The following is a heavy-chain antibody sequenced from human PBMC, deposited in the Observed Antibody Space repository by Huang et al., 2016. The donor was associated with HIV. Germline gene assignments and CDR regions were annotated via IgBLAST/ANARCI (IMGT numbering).Heavy chain of an antibody. CDR1: GGSFDDYF. CDR3: VRGSSYTKRHWFDP. Sequence: QVQLQQWGAGLLKPSETLSLTCAIYGGSFDDYFCAWIRQPPGTGLEWIGEVHRSGRTNNDPSLESRVTMSADTSNNQFSLKLTSVTAADTGLYFCVRGSSYTKRHWFDPWGQGTLVTVSS. D-gene: IGHD6-19*01. CDR2: VHRSGRT. V-gene: IGHV4-34*01. J-gene: IGHJ5*02.